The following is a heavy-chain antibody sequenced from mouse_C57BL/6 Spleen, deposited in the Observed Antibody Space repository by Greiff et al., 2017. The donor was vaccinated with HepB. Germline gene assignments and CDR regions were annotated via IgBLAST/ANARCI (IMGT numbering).Heavy chain of an antibody. J-gene: IGHJ3*01. V-gene: IGHV1-5*01. D-gene: IGHD1-1*01. CDR2: IFPGNSDT. Sequence: EVQLQQSGTVLARPGASVKMSCKTSGYTFTSYWMHWVKQRPGQGLEWIGAIFPGNSDTSYNQKFKGKAKLTAVTSASTAYMELSSLTNEDSAVYYCTREVYYYGSSSPVAYWGQVTLVTVSA. CDR1: GYTFTSYW. CDR3: TREVYYYGSSSPVAY.